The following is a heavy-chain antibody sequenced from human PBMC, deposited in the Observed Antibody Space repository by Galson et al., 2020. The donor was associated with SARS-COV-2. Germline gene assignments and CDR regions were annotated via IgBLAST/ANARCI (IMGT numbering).Heavy chain of an antibody. CDR3: ARDLGGYFDL. J-gene: IGHJ2*01. CDR1: GFTFSSYA. V-gene: IGHV3-30*04. CDR2: ISYDGSNK. D-gene: IGHD3-16*01. Sequence: GGSLRLSCAAFGFTFSSYAMHWVRQAPGKGLEWVAVISYDGSNKYYADSVKGRFTISRDNSKNTLYLQMNSLRAADTAVYYCARDLGGYFDLWGRGTLVTVSS.